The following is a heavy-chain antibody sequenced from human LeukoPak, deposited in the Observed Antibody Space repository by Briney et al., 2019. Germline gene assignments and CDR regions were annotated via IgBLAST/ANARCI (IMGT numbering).Heavy chain of an antibody. CDR3: ARGRGGGGSSNNWLDP. Sequence: SETLSLTCTVSGASITTYYWSWIRQPPGKGLEWIGCIYYSGSTNYNPSLRSRLTISLDTSKNQFSLKLSSVTAADTAVYYCARGRGGGGSSNNWLDPWGQGSLVIVSS. D-gene: IGHD2-15*01. J-gene: IGHJ5*02. CDR1: GASITTYY. V-gene: IGHV4-59*01. CDR2: IYYSGST.